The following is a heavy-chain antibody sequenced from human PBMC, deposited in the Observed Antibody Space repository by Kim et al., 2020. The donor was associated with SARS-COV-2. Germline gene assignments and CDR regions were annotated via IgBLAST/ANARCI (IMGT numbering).Heavy chain of an antibody. CDR1: GFTFSSYG. CDR2: IIDSGSSA. D-gene: IGHD2-15*01. Sequence: GGSLRLSCAASGFTFSSYGMSWVRQAPGKGLEWVSGIIDSGSSANYIDSVKGRFTISRDNSKKTVYLQMNSLRVEDRAVYYCGKCSGGNSRDYCFDYWGQGTL. CDR3: GKCSGGNSRDYCFDY. V-gene: IGHV3-23*01. J-gene: IGHJ4*02.